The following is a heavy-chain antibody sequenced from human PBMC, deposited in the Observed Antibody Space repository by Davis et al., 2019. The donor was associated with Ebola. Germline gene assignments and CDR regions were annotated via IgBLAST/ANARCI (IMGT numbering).Heavy chain of an antibody. D-gene: IGHD6-13*01. V-gene: IGHV4-34*01. J-gene: IGHJ6*02. CDR3: ARGRGSSLFPYYYGMDV. CDR1: GGSISSGGYS. Sequence: SETLSLTCAVSGGSISSGGYSWSWIRQPPGKGLEWIGEINHSGSTNYNPSLKSRVTISVDTSKNQFSLKLSSVTAADTAVYYCARGRGSSLFPYYYGMDVWGQGTTVTVSS. CDR2: INHSGST.